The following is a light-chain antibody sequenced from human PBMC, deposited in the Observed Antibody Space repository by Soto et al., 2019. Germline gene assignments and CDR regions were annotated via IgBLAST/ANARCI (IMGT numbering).Light chain of an antibody. J-gene: IGKJ3*01. V-gene: IGKV3-11*01. CDR2: HAS. CDR1: QSVSSY. CDR3: QKRSRWPPH. Sequence: EIVLTQSPATLSLSQGERATLSCRASQSVSSYLAWYQQKPGKAPKLLSYHASNRATGIPARFSGRGSGTEFNLTVSRRQAGDFPVYYCQKRSRWPPHFGPGTKVDIK.